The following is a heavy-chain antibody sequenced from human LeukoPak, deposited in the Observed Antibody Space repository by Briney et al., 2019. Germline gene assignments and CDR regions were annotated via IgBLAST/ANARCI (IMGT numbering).Heavy chain of an antibody. D-gene: IGHD5-18*01. CDR1: GFTFSNYW. V-gene: IGHV3-7*04. J-gene: IGHJ4*02. CDR3: ARDFRNSYGPTSYYFDY. CDR2: IMQDGSEM. Sequence: GGSLRLSCAASGFTFSNYWMNWVRQAPGKGLEWVANIMQDGSEMYSVDSVKGRFTISRDNAKNSLYLQMNSLRAEDTAVYYCARDFRNSYGPTSYYFDYWGQGTLVTVSS.